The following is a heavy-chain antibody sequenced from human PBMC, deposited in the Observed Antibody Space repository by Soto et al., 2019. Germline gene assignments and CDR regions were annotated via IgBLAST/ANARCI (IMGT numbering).Heavy chain of an antibody. Sequence: GGSLRLSCAASGFTFSSYAMSWVRQAPGKGLEWVSAISGSGGSTYYADSVKGRFTISRDNSKNTLYLQMNSLRAEDTAVYYCAKDTPTTIFGVVTSTFDYFHWGQGTLVTVSS. D-gene: IGHD3-3*01. CDR1: GFTFSSYA. CDR2: ISGSGGST. V-gene: IGHV3-23*01. J-gene: IGHJ4*02. CDR3: AKDTPTTIFGVVTSTFDYFH.